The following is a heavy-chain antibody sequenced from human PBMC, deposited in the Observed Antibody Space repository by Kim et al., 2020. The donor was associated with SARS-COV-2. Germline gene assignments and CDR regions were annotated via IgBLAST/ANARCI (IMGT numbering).Heavy chain of an antibody. J-gene: IGHJ5*02. V-gene: IGHV1-69*04. D-gene: IGHD3-3*01. CDR2: IIPILGIA. CDR1: GGTFSSYA. Sequence: SVKVSCKASGGTFSSYAISWVRQAPGQGLEWMGRIIPILGIANYAQKFQGRVTITADKSTSTAYMELSSLRSEDTAVYYCARDYDFWSFDPWGQGTLVTVSS. CDR3: ARDYDFWSFDP.